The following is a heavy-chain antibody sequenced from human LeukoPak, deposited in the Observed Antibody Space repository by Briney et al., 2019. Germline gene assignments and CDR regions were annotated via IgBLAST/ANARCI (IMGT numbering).Heavy chain of an antibody. V-gene: IGHV3-21*06. J-gene: IGHJ4*02. CDR2: IGPTGSDR. D-gene: IGHD1-14*01. Sequence: GGSLRLSCTASGLTFSTSGFTWVRPAPGKGLEWVASIGPTGSDRYHADSIKGRFTISRDNANNFLYLQMNSLRAEDTAVYYCATETNGRHYDYWGQGTLLTVSS. CDR3: ATETNGRHYDY. CDR1: GLTFSTSG.